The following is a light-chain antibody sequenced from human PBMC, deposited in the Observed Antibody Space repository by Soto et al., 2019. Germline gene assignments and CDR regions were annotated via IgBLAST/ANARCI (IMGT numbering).Light chain of an antibody. CDR1: TSNIGSNY. CDR2: EGS. J-gene: IGLJ1*01. Sequence: QSVLTQPPSASGNPGQGVTISCSGSTSNIGSNYVYWYQQLPGTAPKLMIYEGSKRPSGVSNRFSGSNSGNTATLTISRVEAGDEADYYCQVWDSSSDHYVFGTGTKVTVL. V-gene: IGLV1-47*01. CDR3: QVWDSSSDHYV.